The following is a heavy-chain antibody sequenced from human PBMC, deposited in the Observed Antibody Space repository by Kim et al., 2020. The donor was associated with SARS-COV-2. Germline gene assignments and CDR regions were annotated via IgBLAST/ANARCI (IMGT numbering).Heavy chain of an antibody. V-gene: IGHV4-4*02. Sequence: SETLSLTCAVSGGSISSSNWWSWVRQPPGKGLEWIGEIYHSGSTNYNPSLKSRVTISVDKSKNQFSLKLSSVTAADTAVYYCASGVSTLYGDYFDYWGQGTLVTVSS. D-gene: IGHD4-17*01. CDR3: ASGVSTLYGDYFDY. CDR2: IYHSGST. CDR1: GGSISSSNW. J-gene: IGHJ4*02.